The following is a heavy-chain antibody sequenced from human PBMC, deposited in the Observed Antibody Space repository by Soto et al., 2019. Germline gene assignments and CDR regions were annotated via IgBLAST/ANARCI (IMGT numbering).Heavy chain of an antibody. CDR3: ARGPLPHVPFDD. CDR2: IYYSGST. Sequence: SETLSLTCTVSGGSISSGGYYWSWIRQHPGKGLEWIGYIYYSGSTYYNPSLKSRVTISVDTSKNQFSLKLSSVTAADTAVYYWARGPLPHVPFDDWGQGTLVTVSS. CDR1: GGSISSGGYY. J-gene: IGHJ4*02. V-gene: IGHV4-31*03.